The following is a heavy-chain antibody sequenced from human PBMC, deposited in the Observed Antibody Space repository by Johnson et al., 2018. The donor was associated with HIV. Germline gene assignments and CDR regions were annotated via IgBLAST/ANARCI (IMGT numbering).Heavy chain of an antibody. Sequence: VQLVESGGGVVQPGRSLRLSCAASGFTFSSYGMHWVRQAPGKGLEWVAVISYDGSNKYYADSVKGRFTISRDNSKNTLYLQMNSLRAEDTAVYYCARGGSIAARREAFDIWGQGTMVTVSS. CDR3: ARGGSIAARREAFDI. CDR1: GFTFSSYG. J-gene: IGHJ3*02. CDR2: ISYDGSNK. V-gene: IGHV3-30*19. D-gene: IGHD6-6*01.